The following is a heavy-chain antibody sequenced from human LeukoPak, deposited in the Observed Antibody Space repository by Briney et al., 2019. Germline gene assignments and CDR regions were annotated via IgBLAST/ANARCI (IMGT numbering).Heavy chain of an antibody. V-gene: IGHV3-20*04. CDR3: ASVGYCSSTSCSNYYMDV. J-gene: IGHJ6*03. CDR1: GFTFDDYG. D-gene: IGHD2-2*01. Sequence: GGSLRLSCAASGFTFDDYGMSWVRQAPGKGLEWVSGINWNGGSTGYADSVKGRFTISRDNAKNSLYLQMNSLRAEDTAVYYCASVGYCSSTSCSNYYMDVWGKGTTVTVSS. CDR2: INWNGGST.